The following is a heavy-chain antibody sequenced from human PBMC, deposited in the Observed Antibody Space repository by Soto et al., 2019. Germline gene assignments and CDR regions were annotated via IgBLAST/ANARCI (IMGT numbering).Heavy chain of an antibody. Sequence: PSETLSLTCSVSDDSINSDKYYWGWIRQPPGKGLEWIGSIYYRGNAYYNPSLKSRVTISVDTSKNQFSLKVSSVTAADTAVYYCARPGAARRIFYGMDVWGQGTTVTVSS. D-gene: IGHD6-6*01. V-gene: IGHV4-39*01. J-gene: IGHJ6*02. CDR2: IYYRGNA. CDR3: ARPGAARRIFYGMDV. CDR1: DDSINSDKYY.